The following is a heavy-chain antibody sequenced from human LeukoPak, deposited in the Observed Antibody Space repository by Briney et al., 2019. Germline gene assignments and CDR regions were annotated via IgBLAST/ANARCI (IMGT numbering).Heavy chain of an antibody. CDR3: ARIGYSSSSFDY. CDR1: GFTFSNYA. V-gene: IGHV3-23*01. D-gene: IGHD6-6*01. Sequence: GGSLRLSCAASGFTFSNYALSWVRQAPGKGLEWVSVISDSGHFTSYADSVKGRFTISRDTSKNTVCLQMNTLSAEDTAVYYCARIGYSSSSFDYWGQGTLVTVSS. CDR2: ISDSGHFT. J-gene: IGHJ4*02.